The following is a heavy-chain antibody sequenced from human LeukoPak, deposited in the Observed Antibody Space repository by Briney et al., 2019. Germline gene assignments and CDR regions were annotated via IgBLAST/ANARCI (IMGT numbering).Heavy chain of an antibody. V-gene: IGHV4-34*01. Sequence: TASETLSLTCAVYGGSFSGYYWSWIRQPPGKGLEWIGEINHSGSTNYNPSLKSRVTISADTSKNQFSLKLSSVTAADTALYYCASCSGGSCYTLDYWGQGTLVTVSS. D-gene: IGHD2-15*01. CDR2: INHSGST. J-gene: IGHJ4*02. CDR3: ASCSGGSCYTLDY. CDR1: GGSFSGYY.